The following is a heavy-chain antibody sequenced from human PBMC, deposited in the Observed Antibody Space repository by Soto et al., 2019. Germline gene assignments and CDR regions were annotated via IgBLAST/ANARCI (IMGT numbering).Heavy chain of an antibody. CDR3: ARGGGSPYHNHDFDF. CDR1: GASITQYY. J-gene: IGHJ4*02. D-gene: IGHD3-3*01. CDR2: VSSTGST. V-gene: IGHV4-59*01. Sequence: QVQLQESGPGLVKPSETLSLTCTVSGASITQYYWNWIRQSPGKGLERIVSVSSTGSTVFNPSLTSRVTVSLDTSKNQFSLTLNAVTAADTAVYYCARGGGSPYHNHDFDFWGQGTLVTVSS.